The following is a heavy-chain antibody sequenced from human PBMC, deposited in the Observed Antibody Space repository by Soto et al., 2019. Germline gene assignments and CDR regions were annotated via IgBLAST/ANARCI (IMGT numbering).Heavy chain of an antibody. V-gene: IGHV4-59*01. CDR1: GGSISSYY. CDR2: IYYSGST. D-gene: IGHD6-19*01. J-gene: IGHJ4*02. Sequence: QVQLQESGPGLVKPSETLSLTCTVSGGSISSYYWSWIRQPPGKGLEWIGYIYYSGSTNYNPSLKSRLTLXVDTSKNQFSLKLSSVTAADTAVYYCARVRWTVAGPGHFDYWGQGTLVTVSS. CDR3: ARVRWTVAGPGHFDY.